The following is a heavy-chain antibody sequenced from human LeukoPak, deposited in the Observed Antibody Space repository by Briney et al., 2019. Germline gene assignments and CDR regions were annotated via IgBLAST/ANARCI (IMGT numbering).Heavy chain of an antibody. Sequence: SETLSLTCTVSGGSISSGSYYWSWIRQPPGKGLEWIGYIYYSGSTNYNPSLKSRVTMSVDTSKNQFSLKLSSVTAADTAVYYCARHGAAADPWYFDLWGRGTLVTVSS. D-gene: IGHD6-13*01. J-gene: IGHJ2*01. CDR3: ARHGAAADPWYFDL. V-gene: IGHV4-61*01. CDR2: IYYSGST. CDR1: GGSISSGSYY.